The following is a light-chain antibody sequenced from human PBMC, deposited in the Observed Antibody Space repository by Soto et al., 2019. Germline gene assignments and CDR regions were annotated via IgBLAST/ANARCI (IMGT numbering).Light chain of an antibody. Sequence: QSVLTQPASVSGSPGQWITISCTGTSSDVGGYNYVSWYQQHPGKAPKLMIYDVSNRPSGVSNRFSGSKSGNTASLTISGLQAEDEADYYCSSYTSSSTLYVVFGGGTKXAV. CDR1: SSDVGGYNY. CDR3: SSYTSSSTLYVV. CDR2: DVS. J-gene: IGLJ2*01. V-gene: IGLV2-14*01.